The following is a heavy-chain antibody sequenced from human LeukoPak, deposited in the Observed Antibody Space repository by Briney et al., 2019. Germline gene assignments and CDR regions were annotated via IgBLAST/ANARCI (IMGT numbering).Heavy chain of an antibody. CDR1: GFTFSSYA. CDR2: ISYDGSNK. Sequence: GGSLRLSCAASGFTFSSYAMHWVRQAPGKGLEWVAVISYDGSNKYYADSVKGRFTISRDNSKNTLYLQMNSLRAEDTAVYYCARGDYGDYDAAGFDYWGQGTLVTVSS. V-gene: IGHV3-30-3*01. J-gene: IGHJ4*02. CDR3: ARGDYGDYDAAGFDY. D-gene: IGHD4-17*01.